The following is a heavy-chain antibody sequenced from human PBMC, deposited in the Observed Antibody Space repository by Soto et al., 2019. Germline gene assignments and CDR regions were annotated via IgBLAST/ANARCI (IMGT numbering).Heavy chain of an antibody. CDR2: IWYDGSNK. CDR3: ARAHMTTVTTHAFDI. V-gene: IGHV3-33*01. J-gene: IGHJ3*02. Sequence: GGSLRLSCAASGFTFSSYGMHWVRQAPGKGLEWVAVIWYDGSNKYYADSVKGRFTISRDNSKNTLYLQMNSLRAEDTAVYYCARAHMTTVTTHAFDILGQGTMVTVSS. CDR1: GFTFSSYG. D-gene: IGHD4-17*01.